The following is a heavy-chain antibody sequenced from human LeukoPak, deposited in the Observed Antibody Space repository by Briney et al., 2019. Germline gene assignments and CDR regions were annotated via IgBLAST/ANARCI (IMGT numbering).Heavy chain of an antibody. CDR2: ISGTGGST. V-gene: IGHV3-23*01. D-gene: IGHD6-19*01. CDR3: ASLRDSSGWYYFDY. CDR1: GFTFSSYA. Sequence: GGSLRLSCAASGFTFSSYAMNWVRQAPGKGLEWVSAISGTGGSTYYADSVKGRFTISRDNSENTLYLQMNSLRAEDTAVYYCASLRDSSGWYYFDYWGQGTLVTVSS. J-gene: IGHJ4*02.